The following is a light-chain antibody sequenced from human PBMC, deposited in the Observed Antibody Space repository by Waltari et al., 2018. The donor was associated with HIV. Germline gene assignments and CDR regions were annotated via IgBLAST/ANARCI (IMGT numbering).Light chain of an antibody. V-gene: IGLV1-44*01. J-gene: IGLJ3*02. CDR1: SSTFPPPA. CDR2: GHH. Sequence: QSVLTQPPSASGAPGQRVTLSRSGTSSTFPPPAVIWYQHPPGAAPKPLLYGHHQRPSGIPDRFSGSKSATSASLVISDLHSDDEGTYYCEAWDDSVTGPVFGGGTKLTVL. CDR3: EAWDDSVTGPV.